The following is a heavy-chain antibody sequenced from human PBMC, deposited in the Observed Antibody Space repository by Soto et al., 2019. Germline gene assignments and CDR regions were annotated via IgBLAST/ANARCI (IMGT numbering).Heavy chain of an antibody. D-gene: IGHD1-26*01. CDR3: ARVLVGATPVDY. CDR1: GNTFTSYA. CDR2: INAGNGNT. Sequence: VQLVQSGAEEKKPGASVKVSCKASGNTFTSYAMHWVRQAPGQRLEWMGWINAGNGNTKYSQKFQGRVTITRDTSASTAYMELSSLRSEDTAVYYCARVLVGATPVDYWGQGTLVTVSS. V-gene: IGHV1-3*05. J-gene: IGHJ4*02.